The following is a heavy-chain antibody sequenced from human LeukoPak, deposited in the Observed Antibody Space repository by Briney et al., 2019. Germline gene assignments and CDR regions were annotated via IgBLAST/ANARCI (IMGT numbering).Heavy chain of an antibody. V-gene: IGHV4-34*01. D-gene: IGHD3-10*01. CDR3: ARGNSGGYYFDY. CDR1: GGSFSGYY. J-gene: IGHJ4*02. Sequence: NPSETLSLTCAVYGGSFSGYYWSWIRQPPGKGLEWIGEINHSGSTNYNPSLKSRVTISVDTSKNQFSLKLSSVTAADTAVYYCARGNSGGYYFDYWGQGTLVTVSS. CDR2: INHSGST.